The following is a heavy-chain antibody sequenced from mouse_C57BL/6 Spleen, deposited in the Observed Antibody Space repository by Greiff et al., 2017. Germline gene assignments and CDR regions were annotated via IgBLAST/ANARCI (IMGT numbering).Heavy chain of an antibody. CDR1: GFTFSDYY. V-gene: IGHV5-16*01. CDR2: INYDGSST. D-gene: IGHD2-4*01. J-gene: IGHJ2*01. CDR3: ARGEITSFFDY. Sequence: EVQVVESEGGLVQPGSSMKLSCTASGFTFSDYYMAWVRQVPEKGLEWVANINYDGSSTYYLDSLKSRFIISRDNAKNILYLQMSSLKSEDTATYYCARGEITSFFDYWGQGTTLTVSS.